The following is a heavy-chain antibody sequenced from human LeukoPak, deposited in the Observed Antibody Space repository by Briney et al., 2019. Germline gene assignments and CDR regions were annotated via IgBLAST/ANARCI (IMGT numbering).Heavy chain of an antibody. CDR3: ARATSGWYYFDY. V-gene: IGHV4-59*01. CDR2: IYYSGST. CDR1: GGSISSSY. J-gene: IGHJ4*02. D-gene: IGHD6-19*01. Sequence: PSETLSLTCTVSGGSISSSYWSWIRQLPGKGLEWIAYIYYSGSTNYNPSLKSRVSISIDTSKNQFSLKLSSVTAADTAAYYCARATSGWYYFDYWGQGTLVTVSS.